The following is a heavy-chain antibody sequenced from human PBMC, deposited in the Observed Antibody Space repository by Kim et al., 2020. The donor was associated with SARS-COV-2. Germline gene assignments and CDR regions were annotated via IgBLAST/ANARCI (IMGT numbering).Heavy chain of an antibody. J-gene: IGHJ4*02. CDR1: GFTFSNAW. Sequence: GGSLRLSCAASGFTFSNAWMSWVRQAPGKGLEWVGRIKSKTDGGTTDYAAPVKGRFTISRDDSKNTLYLQMNSLKTEDTAVYYCTTGPVVVVAAVDDYWGQGTLVTVSS. CDR3: TTGPVVVVAAVDDY. V-gene: IGHV3-15*01. CDR2: IKSKTDGGTT. D-gene: IGHD2-15*01.